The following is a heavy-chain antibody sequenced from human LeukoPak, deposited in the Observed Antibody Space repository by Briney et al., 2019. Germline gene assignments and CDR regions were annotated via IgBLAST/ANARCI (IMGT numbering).Heavy chain of an antibody. CDR1: GFTFSSYS. J-gene: IGHJ6*02. Sequence: GGSLRLSCAASGFTFSSYSMNWVRQAPGKGLEWVSSISSSSSYIYYADSVKGRFTISRDNAKNSLYLQMSSLRAEDTAVYYCAREDCSSTSCYCTGCYYGMDVWGQGTTVTVSS. V-gene: IGHV3-21*01. CDR2: ISSSSSYI. D-gene: IGHD2-2*01. CDR3: AREDCSSTSCYCTGCYYGMDV.